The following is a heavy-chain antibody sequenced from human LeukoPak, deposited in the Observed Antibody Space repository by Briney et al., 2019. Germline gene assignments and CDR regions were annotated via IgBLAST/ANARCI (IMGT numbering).Heavy chain of an antibody. CDR2: IIPIFGTA. CDR3: ASRPGILRVDTAMGIDY. D-gene: IGHD5-18*01. CDR1: GGTFSSYA. V-gene: IGHV1-69*13. J-gene: IGHJ4*02. Sequence: ASVKVSXKASGGTFSSYAVSWVRQAPGQGLEWMGGIIPIFGTANYAQKFQGRVTITADESTSTAYMELSSLRSEDTAVYYCASRPGILRVDTAMGIDYWGQGTLVTVSS.